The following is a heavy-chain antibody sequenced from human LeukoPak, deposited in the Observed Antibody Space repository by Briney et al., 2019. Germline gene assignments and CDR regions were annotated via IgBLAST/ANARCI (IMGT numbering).Heavy chain of an antibody. CDR1: AGSISSGDYY. CDR3: ARLGTTVTPPHYYGMDV. J-gene: IGHJ6*02. V-gene: IGHV4-30-4*08. Sequence: SETLSLTCTVSAGSISSGDYYWSWIRQPPGKGLEWIGYIYYSGITYYNLSLRSRFTISVDTSKNQFSLRLSSVTAADTAVYYCARLGTTVTPPHYYGMDVWGQGTTVTVSS. D-gene: IGHD4-17*01. CDR2: IYYSGIT.